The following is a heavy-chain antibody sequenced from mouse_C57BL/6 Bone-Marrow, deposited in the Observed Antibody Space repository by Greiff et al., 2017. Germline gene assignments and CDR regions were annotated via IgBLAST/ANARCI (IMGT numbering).Heavy chain of an antibody. CDR3: ASPIDYDYDDAMDY. Sequence: DVQLQDSGPGLVKPSQSLSLTCSVTGYSITSGYYWNWIRQFPGNKLEWMGYISYDGSNNYNPSHKNRISITRDTAKNQFFLKLNTVTTEDTATYYCASPIDYDYDDAMDYWGQGTSVTVSS. V-gene: IGHV3-6*01. D-gene: IGHD2-4*01. CDR2: ISYDGSN. J-gene: IGHJ4*01. CDR1: GYSITSGYY.